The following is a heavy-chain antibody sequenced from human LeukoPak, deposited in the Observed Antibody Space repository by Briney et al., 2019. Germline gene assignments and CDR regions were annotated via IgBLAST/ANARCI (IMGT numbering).Heavy chain of an antibody. CDR3: AKDGHYYDSSGYYPGYLQH. V-gene: IGHV3-33*06. J-gene: IGHJ1*01. D-gene: IGHD3-22*01. CDR2: IWYDRSNK. Sequence: GGSLRRSCAASGFTFSSYGMHWGRQAPGKGLEWVAVIWYDRSNKYYADSVKGRFTISRDNSKNTLYLQMNSLRAEDTAVYYCAKDGHYYDSSGYYPGYLQHWGQGTLVTVSS. CDR1: GFTFSSYG.